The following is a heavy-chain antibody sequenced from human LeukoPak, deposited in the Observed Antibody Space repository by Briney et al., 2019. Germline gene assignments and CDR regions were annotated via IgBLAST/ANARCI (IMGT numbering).Heavy chain of an antibody. CDR1: GFTLRSYW. V-gene: IGHV3-74*01. CDR2: ISSDGSST. D-gene: IGHD1-26*01. CDR3: AKDSGRYRNNYFDY. Sequence: GGSLRLSCAASGFTLRSYWMHWVRQAPGKGLVWVSRISSDGSSTSHADSVKGRFTISRDDSKNTLYLQMKSLRAEDTAVYYCAKDSGRYRNNYFDYWGQGALVTVYS. J-gene: IGHJ4*02.